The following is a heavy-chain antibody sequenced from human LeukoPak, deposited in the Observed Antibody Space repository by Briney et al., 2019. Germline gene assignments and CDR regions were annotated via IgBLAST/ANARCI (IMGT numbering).Heavy chain of an antibody. CDR3: ARAPIIRGVIPNWFDP. J-gene: IGHJ5*02. CDR1: GGSVSSGSCY. Sequence: TSETLSLTCTVSGGSVSSGSCYWSWIRQPPGKGLEWIGYIYYSGSTNYNPSLKSRITISVDTSKNHFSLKLSSVTAADTAVYYCARAPIIRGVIPNWFDPWGQGTLVTVSS. D-gene: IGHD3-10*01. V-gene: IGHV4-61*03. CDR2: IYYSGST.